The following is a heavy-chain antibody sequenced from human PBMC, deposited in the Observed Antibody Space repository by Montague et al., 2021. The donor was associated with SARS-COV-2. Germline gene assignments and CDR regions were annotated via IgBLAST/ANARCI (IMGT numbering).Heavy chain of an antibody. J-gene: IGHJ4*02. CDR2: IYYSGTT. D-gene: IGHD3-10*01. Sequence: SETLSLTCSVSSGSIISSGYDWGWIRQPPGKELEWLGNIYYSGTTXYKPSLQSRGTISVDTSKNHLSLRLSSVTAADTAVYFCARGMIRGATTPFDYWGQGSQVTVSS. CDR3: ARGMIRGATTPFDY. CDR1: SGSIISSGYD. V-gene: IGHV4-39*02.